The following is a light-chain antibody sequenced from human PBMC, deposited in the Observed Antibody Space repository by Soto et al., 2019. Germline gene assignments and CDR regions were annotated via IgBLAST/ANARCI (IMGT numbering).Light chain of an antibody. V-gene: IGLV4-69*01. CDR3: QTWGSGTVV. CDR2: LNSDGSH. Sequence: QPVLTQSPSASASLGASVRLTCTLSSGHSSYAIAWHQQQPEKGPRYLMKLNSDGSHSKGDGIPDRFSGSSSGAERYLTISSLQSEDEADYYCQTWGSGTVVFVGGSKLTVL. J-gene: IGLJ2*01. CDR1: SGHSSYA.